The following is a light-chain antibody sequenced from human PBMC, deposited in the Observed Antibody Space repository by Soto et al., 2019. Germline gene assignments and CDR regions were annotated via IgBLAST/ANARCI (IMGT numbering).Light chain of an antibody. Sequence: QSVLTQPPSASGTPGQRVTISCSGSSSNIGSNTVNWYQQLPGTAPKVLIYTNNQRPSGVPDRFSGSKSGTSASLAISGLQSEDENDYYCAALDDSLNGVIFGGGTKLTVL. CDR1: SSNIGSNT. J-gene: IGLJ2*01. V-gene: IGLV1-44*01. CDR2: TNN. CDR3: AALDDSLNGVI.